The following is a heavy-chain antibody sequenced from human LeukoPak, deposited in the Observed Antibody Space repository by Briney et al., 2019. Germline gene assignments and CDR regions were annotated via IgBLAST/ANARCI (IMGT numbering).Heavy chain of an antibody. CDR1: GGSISSSNW. J-gene: IGHJ4*02. Sequence: SGTLSLTCAVSGGSISSSNWWSWVRQPPGKGLEWIGEIYHSGSTNYNPSLKGRVTISVDKSKNQFSLKLSSVTAADTAVYYCARRFPSGSFDYWGQGTLVTVSS. V-gene: IGHV4-4*02. CDR3: ARRFPSGSFDY. D-gene: IGHD3-10*01. CDR2: IYHSGST.